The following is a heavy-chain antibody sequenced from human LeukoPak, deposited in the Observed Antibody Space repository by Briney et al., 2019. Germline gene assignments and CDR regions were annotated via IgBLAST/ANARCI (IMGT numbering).Heavy chain of an antibody. V-gene: IGHV1-8*01. CDR1: GYTFTSYD. D-gene: IGHD2-15*01. J-gene: IGHJ5*02. CDR3: ARVGLGYCSGGSCYGDWFDP. CDR2: MNPNSGNT. Sequence: ASVKVSCKVSGYTFTSYDINWVRQATGQGLEWMGWMNPNSGNTGYAQKFQGRVTMTRNTSISTAYMELSSLRSEDTAVYYCARVGLGYCSGGSCYGDWFDPWGQGTLVTVSS.